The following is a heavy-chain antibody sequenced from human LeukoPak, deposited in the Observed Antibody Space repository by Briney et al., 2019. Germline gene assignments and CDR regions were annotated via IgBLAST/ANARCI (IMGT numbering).Heavy chain of an antibody. CDR1: GFTFSSYG. CDR3: ARSQGIAAAGPAFDI. J-gene: IGHJ3*02. CDR2: ISYDGSNK. V-gene: IGHV3-30*03. D-gene: IGHD6-13*01. Sequence: GGSLRLSCAASGFTFSSYGMHWVRQAPGKGLEWVAVISYDGSNKYYADSVKGRFTISRDNSKNTLYLQMNSLRAEDTAVYYCARSQGIAAAGPAFDIWGQGTMVTVSS.